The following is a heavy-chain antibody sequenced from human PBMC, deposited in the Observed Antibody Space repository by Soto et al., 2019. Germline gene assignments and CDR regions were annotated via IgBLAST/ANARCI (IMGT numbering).Heavy chain of an antibody. CDR3: ARGVYCSGGSCYPAHFDP. CDR1: EVTIRGFG. J-gene: IGHJ5*02. Sequence: VGSMRDSCGAAEVTIRGFGRHWVRQAPGKGLEWVAVIWYDGSNKYYGDSVKGRFTISRDNSKNTLYLQMNSLRVEDTAVYYCARGVYCSGGSCYPAHFDPWGQGTLVTVSS. D-gene: IGHD2-15*01. V-gene: IGHV3-33*01. CDR2: IWYDGSNK.